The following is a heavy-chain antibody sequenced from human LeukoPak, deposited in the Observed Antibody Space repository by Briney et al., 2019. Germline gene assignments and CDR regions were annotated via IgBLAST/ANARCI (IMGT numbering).Heavy chain of an antibody. J-gene: IGHJ4*02. CDR1: GFTFSTYG. CDR2: INSDGSTT. CDR3: ARAPYDDYPAY. Sequence: GGSLRLSCAAAGFTFSTYGMHWVRQAPGKGLVWVSRINSDGSTTSYADSVKGRFTISRDNAKNTLYLQMNSLRADDTAVYYCARAPYDDYPAYWGQGTLVTVSS. V-gene: IGHV3-74*01. D-gene: IGHD4-17*01.